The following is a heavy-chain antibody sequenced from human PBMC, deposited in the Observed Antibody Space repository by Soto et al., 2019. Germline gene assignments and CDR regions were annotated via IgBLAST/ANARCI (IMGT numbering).Heavy chain of an antibody. V-gene: IGHV1-69*01. D-gene: IGHD3-22*01. CDR2: IIPIFGTA. CDR3: ARGGWDYYDSSGLNHYWYFDL. J-gene: IGHJ2*01. CDR1: GGTFSSYA. Sequence: QVQLVQSGAEVKKPGSSVKVSCKASGGTFSSYAISWVRQAPGQGLEWMGGIIPIFGTANYAQKFQGRVTITADESTSTVYMELSSLISEDKAVYYCARGGWDYYDSSGLNHYWYFDLWGRGTLLTVSS.